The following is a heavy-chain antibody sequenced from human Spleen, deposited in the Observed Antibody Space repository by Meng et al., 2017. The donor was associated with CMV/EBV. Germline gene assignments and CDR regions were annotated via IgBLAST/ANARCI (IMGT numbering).Heavy chain of an antibody. CDR3: ARGGVVEFYYFDY. Sequence: QVQLQQWGAGLLKPSETLSLTCAVYGGSFSGYYWSWIRQPPGKGLEWIGEINHSGSTNYNPSLKSRVTISVDTSKNQFSLKLSSVTAADTAVYYCARGGVVEFYYFDYWGQGTLVTVSS. CDR2: INHSGST. CDR1: GGSFSGYY. J-gene: IGHJ4*02. V-gene: IGHV4-34*01. D-gene: IGHD2-2*01.